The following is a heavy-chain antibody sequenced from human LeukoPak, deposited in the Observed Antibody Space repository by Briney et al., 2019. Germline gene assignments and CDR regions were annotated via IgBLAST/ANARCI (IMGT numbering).Heavy chain of an antibody. CDR3: ASQAVAFQLFDY. J-gene: IGHJ4*02. CDR1: GGSFSGYY. Sequence: SETLSLTCAVYGGSFSGYYWSWIRQPPGKGLEWIGEINRSGSTNYNPSLKSRVTISVDTSKNQFSLKLSSVTAADTAVYYCASQAVAFQLFDYWGQGTLVTVSS. D-gene: IGHD6-19*01. CDR2: INRSGST. V-gene: IGHV4-34*01.